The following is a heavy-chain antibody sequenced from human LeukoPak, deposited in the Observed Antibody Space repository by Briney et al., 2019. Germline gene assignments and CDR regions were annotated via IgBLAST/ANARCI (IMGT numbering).Heavy chain of an antibody. CDR3: AREVFEGQRQSDAFDV. J-gene: IGHJ3*01. CDR1: GFTFSSHW. CDR2: VNGPGDWT. V-gene: IGHV3-74*01. D-gene: IGHD6-25*01. Sequence: GGSLRLSCAASGFTFSSHWMHWVRQAPGEGLVWVSRVNGPGDWTHYADSVRGRFIISRDNAENTISLQMNNLGAEDTAVYFCAREVFEGQRQSDAFDVWGPGTMVTVSS.